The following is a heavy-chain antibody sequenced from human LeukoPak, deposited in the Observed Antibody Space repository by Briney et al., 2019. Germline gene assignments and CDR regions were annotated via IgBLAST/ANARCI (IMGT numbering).Heavy chain of an antibody. CDR3: ARRRDYFDY. CDR2: IYSGGST. Sequence: GGSLRLSCAASGFTVSSNYMSWVRQAPGKGLEWVSVIYSGGSTYYADSVKGRFTMSRDNARRSLYLQMNSLTADDTAIYYCARRRDYFDYWGQGTLVTVSS. J-gene: IGHJ4*02. V-gene: IGHV3-53*01. CDR1: GFTVSSNY.